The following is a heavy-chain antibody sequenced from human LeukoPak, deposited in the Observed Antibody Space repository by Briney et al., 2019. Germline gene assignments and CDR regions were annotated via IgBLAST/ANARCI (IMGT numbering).Heavy chain of an antibody. Sequence: WGSLRLSCAASGFLFSSYAMHWVRQAPGKGLEWVSSISTSSSYIYYADSVKGRFTISRDNPKNSQYLQMNRLRVEDTAVYYCARVGLDRRGYSGYEAFDYWGQGTLVTVSS. J-gene: IGHJ4*02. D-gene: IGHD5-12*01. CDR1: GFLFSSYA. V-gene: IGHV3-21*01. CDR2: ISTSSSYI. CDR3: ARVGLDRRGYSGYEAFDY.